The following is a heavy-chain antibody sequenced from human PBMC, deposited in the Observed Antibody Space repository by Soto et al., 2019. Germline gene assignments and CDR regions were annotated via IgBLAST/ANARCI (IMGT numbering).Heavy chain of an antibody. CDR2: ISGSGGST. D-gene: IGHD4-17*01. J-gene: IGHJ2*01. CDR3: ARRTVGWYFDL. Sequence: EVQLLESGGGLVQPGGSLRLSCAASGFTFSIYAMNWVRQAPGKGLEWVSVISGSGGSTYYAASVKGRFTISRDNTKNTLYLQMNSLRAEGTAVYYCARRTVGWYFDLWRRGTRVTVSS. CDR1: GFTFSIYA. V-gene: IGHV3-23*01.